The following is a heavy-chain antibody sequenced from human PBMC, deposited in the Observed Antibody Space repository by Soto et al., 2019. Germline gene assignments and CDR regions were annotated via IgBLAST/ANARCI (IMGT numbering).Heavy chain of an antibody. CDR1: GFSFSSYG. J-gene: IGHJ4*02. V-gene: IGHV3-33*01. CDR2: IWYDGSKK. D-gene: IGHD3-16*01. CDR3: AAAFGEE. Sequence: QVQLVESGGGVVQPGRSLRLSRAASGFSFSSYGMLWVRQAPGKGLEWVARIWYDGSKKYYADSVEGRFTISRDNSKNTLYLQMNSLRAEDTAVYYCAAAFGEEWGQGTLVTVSS.